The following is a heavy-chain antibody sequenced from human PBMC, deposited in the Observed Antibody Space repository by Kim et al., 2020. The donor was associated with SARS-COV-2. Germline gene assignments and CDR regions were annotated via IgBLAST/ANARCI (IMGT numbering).Heavy chain of an antibody. CDR2: IYYSGST. CDR1: GGSISSYY. CDR3: ASSWYYYDSSGYAEGAFDI. D-gene: IGHD3-22*01. Sequence: SETLSLTCTVSGGSISSYYWSWIRQPPGKGLEWIGYIYYSGSTNYNPSLKSRGTISVDTSTNQFFLKLSSVTAADTAVYYCASSWYYYDSSGYAEGAFDIWGQGTMVTVSS. J-gene: IGHJ3*02. V-gene: IGHV4-59*01.